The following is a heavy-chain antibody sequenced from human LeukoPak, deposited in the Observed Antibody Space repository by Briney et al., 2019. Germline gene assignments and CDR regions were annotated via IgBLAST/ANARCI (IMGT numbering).Heavy chain of an antibody. V-gene: IGHV3-13*01. CDR1: GFTFSSYD. D-gene: IGHD1-1*01. Sequence: AGGSLRLSCAASGFTFSSYDMHWVRQATGKVLEWVSATGTAGDTYYPGSVKGRFTISRENAKNSLYLQMNSLRAGDTAVYYCARGATTWDIAAFDIWGQGTMVTVSS. CDR3: ARGATTWDIAAFDI. J-gene: IGHJ3*02. CDR2: TGTAGDT.